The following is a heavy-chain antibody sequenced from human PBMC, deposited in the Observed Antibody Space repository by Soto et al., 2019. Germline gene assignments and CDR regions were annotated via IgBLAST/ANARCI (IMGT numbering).Heavy chain of an antibody. V-gene: IGHV3-33*01. J-gene: IGHJ4*02. CDR1: GFTFSSYG. CDR2: IWYDGSNK. D-gene: IGHD1-1*01. Sequence: QVQLVESGGGVVQPGRSLRLSCAASGFTFSSYGMHWVRQAPGKGLEWVAVIWYDGSNKYYADSVKGRFTISRDNSKNPLYLQMKSLRAEDTAVYYCARGGRAYNWNDEVDYWGQGTLVTVSS. CDR3: ARGGRAYNWNDEVDY.